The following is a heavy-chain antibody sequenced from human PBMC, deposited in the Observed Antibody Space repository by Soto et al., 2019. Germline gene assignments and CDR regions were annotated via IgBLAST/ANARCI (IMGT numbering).Heavy chain of an antibody. Sequence: VKVSCKASGGTFSSYAISWVRQAPGQGLEWMGGIIPIFGTANYAQKFQGRVTITADESTSTAYMELSSLRSEDTAVYYCAREGGYSYANAFDIWGQGTMVTVSS. CDR2: IIPIFGTA. CDR1: GGTFSSYA. V-gene: IGHV1-69*13. J-gene: IGHJ3*02. CDR3: AREGGYSYANAFDI. D-gene: IGHD5-18*01.